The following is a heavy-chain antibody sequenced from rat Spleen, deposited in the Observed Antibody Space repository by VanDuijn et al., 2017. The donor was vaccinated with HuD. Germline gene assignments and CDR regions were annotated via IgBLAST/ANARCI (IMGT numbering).Heavy chain of an antibody. J-gene: IGHJ1*01. D-gene: IGHD1-5*01. V-gene: IGHV5-19*01. CDR2: ISPSGVST. Sequence: EVQLVESGGGLIQPGRSLKLSCAASGFTFSNYGMHWIRQAPTKGLEWVASISPSGVSTYYRDSVKGRFTISRDDAKSTLYLQMDSLRSEDTATYYCTRHPRYNNAHYWYFDFWGPGTMVTVSS. CDR3: TRHPRYNNAHYWYFDF. CDR1: GFTFSNYG.